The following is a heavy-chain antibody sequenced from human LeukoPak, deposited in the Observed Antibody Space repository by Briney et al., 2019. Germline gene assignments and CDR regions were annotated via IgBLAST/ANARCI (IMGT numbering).Heavy chain of an antibody. J-gene: IGHJ4*02. CDR3: AKERLTYSGSPFDY. Sequence: TGRSLRLSCAASGFTFSSYGMHWVRQAPGKGLEWVAVIWYDGSNKYYADSVKGRFTISRDNSKNTLYLQMNSLRAEDTAVYYCAKERLTYSGSPFDYWGQGTLVTVSS. D-gene: IGHD1-26*01. CDR1: GFTFSSYG. CDR2: IWYDGSNK. V-gene: IGHV3-33*06.